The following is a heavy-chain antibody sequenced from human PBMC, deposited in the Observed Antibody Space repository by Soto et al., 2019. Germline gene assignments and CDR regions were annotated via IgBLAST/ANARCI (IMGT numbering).Heavy chain of an antibody. V-gene: IGHV1-18*01. CDR2: ISAHNGNT. Sequence: QVHLVQSGAEVKKPGASVQGSCKVSGYSFTTYGITWVRQAPGQGLEWMGWISAHNGNTNYAQKLQGRVTVTSNTSTSTAYMELRSLRSEVTAVYYCARGRYGDYWGQGAGVTVSS. CDR1: GYSFTTYG. CDR3: ARGRYGDY. D-gene: IGHD1-1*01. J-gene: IGHJ4*02.